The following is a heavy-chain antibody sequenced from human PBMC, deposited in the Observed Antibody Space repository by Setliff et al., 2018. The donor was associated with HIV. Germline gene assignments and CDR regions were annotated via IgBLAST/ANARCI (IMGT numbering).Heavy chain of an antibody. CDR2: IYYSGST. D-gene: IGHD6-19*01. CDR1: GGSISSSSYY. CDR3: ASGYSSGSCFDY. Sequence: PSETLSLTCTVSGGSISSSSYYWGWIRQPPGKGLEWIGSIYYSGSTYYNPSLKSRVTISVDTSKNQFSLKLSSVTAADTAVYYCASGYSSGSCFDYWGQGTLVTVS. J-gene: IGHJ4*02. V-gene: IGHV4-39*01.